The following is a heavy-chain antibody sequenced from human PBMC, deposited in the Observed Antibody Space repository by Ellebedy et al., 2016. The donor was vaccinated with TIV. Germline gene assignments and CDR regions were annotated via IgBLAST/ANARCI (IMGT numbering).Heavy chain of an antibody. CDR3: AAYLYESSSFFPPLIY. CDR2: FRDSGTET. CDR1: GFSFSNYG. D-gene: IGHD3-22*01. V-gene: IGHV3-23*01. J-gene: IGHJ1*01. Sequence: GESLKISCAASGFSFSNYGMYWVRQAPGQGLEWVSGFRDSGTETRYADFARGRFTIARDDSRSTLFLQMNNLRAEDTALYYCAAYLYESSSFFPPLIYWGQGTQVTVFS.